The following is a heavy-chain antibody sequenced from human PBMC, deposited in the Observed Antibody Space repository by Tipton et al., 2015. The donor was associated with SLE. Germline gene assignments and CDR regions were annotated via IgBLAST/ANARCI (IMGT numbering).Heavy chain of an antibody. CDR1: GFTFSSYA. CDR3: AKDYYYDTSGYYPLHAFDV. CDR2: ISGTGRIS. J-gene: IGHJ3*01. Sequence: AVSGFTFSSYAMSWVRQAPGKGLEWVSTISGTGRISFYADSVKGRFTISRDNSRNTLYLQMNSLRAEDTAVYLCAKDYYYDTSGYYPLHAFDVWGQGTMVTVSS. V-gene: IGHV3-23*01. D-gene: IGHD3-22*01.